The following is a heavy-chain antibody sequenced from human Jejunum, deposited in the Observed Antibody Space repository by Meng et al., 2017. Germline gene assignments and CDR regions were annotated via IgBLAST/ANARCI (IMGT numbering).Heavy chain of an antibody. V-gene: IGHV3-72*01. CDR1: GFTFSNYG. CDR3: GRVGGWMGGTNGFDF. J-gene: IGHJ3*01. CDR2: IRNKGNSYTT. Sequence: GESLKISCGTSGFTFSNYGMHWVRQAPGKGLEWVGRIRNKGNSYTTEYAASVKGRFTISRDDSESSVYLQMDSLKSEDTAVYYCGRVGGWMGGTNGFDFWGQGTTVTVSS. D-gene: IGHD1-26*01.